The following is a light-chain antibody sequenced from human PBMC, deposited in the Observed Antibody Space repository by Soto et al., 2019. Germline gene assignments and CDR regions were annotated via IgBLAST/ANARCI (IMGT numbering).Light chain of an antibody. CDR2: WAS. V-gene: IGKV4-1*01. Sequence: DIVMTQSPDSLAVSLGERATINCKSSQSVLLTANHKNCLAWFQQKPGQPPKLLIYWASTRESGVPDRFSGSGSGTDFTLTISSLQAEDVAVYYCQQYYSTITFGQGTRLEIK. CDR3: QQYYSTIT. J-gene: IGKJ5*01. CDR1: QSVLLTANHKNC.